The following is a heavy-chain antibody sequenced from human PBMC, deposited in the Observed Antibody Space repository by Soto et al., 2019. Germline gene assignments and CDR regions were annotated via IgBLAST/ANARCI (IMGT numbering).Heavy chain of an antibody. J-gene: IGHJ6*02. Sequence: PGGSLRLSCSASGVTFSSNAMHWVRQAPGKGLEYVSGISNNGGTTYHADSVKDRFIISRDSPKNTLYLQVNSLRTEDTAVYYCVRSSRRDITASXGMDVWGQGTTVTVSS. CDR3: VRSSRRDITASXGMDV. CDR1: GVTFSSNA. D-gene: IGHD3-3*01. CDR2: ISNNGGTT. V-gene: IGHV3-64*04.